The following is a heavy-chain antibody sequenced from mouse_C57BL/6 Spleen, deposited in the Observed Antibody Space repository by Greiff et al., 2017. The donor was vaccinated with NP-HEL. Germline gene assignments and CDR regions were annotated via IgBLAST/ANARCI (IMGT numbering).Heavy chain of an antibody. CDR2: IYWGDDK. D-gene: IGHD1-1*01. V-gene: IGHV8-12*01. CDR1: GFSLSTSGMG. Sequence: QVTLKESGPGILQSSQTLSLTCSFSGFSLSTSGMGVSWIRQPSGMGLEWLAHIYWGDDKRYNPSLKSRLTISKDTSRNQVFLKITSVDTADTPTYCGARSTTTVIATGYFDYWGQGTTLTVSS. J-gene: IGHJ2*01. CDR3: ARSTTTVIATGYFDY.